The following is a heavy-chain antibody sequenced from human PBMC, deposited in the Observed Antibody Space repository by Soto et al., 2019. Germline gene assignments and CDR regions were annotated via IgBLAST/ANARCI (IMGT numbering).Heavy chain of an antibody. CDR1: GYTFTSYD. V-gene: IGHV1-8*01. D-gene: IGHD3-10*01. Sequence: GESLKISCKASGYTFTSYDINWVRQATGQGLEWMGWMNPNSGTTGYAQKFQGRVTMTRNTSISTAYMELSSLRSEDTAVYYCARGHSAWYYGSGSFRQRINWFDPWGQGTLVTVSS. J-gene: IGHJ5*02. CDR3: ARGHSAWYYGSGSFRQRINWFDP. CDR2: MNPNSGTT.